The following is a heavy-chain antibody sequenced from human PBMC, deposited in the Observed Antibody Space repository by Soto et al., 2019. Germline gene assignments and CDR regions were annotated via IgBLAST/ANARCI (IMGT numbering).Heavy chain of an antibody. V-gene: IGHV3-11*01. Sequence: GGSLRLSCAASGFTFSDYYMSWIRQAPGKGLEWVSFISSGSSTIYYADSVKGRFTISRDNAKNSLDLQMNSLRAEDTAVYYCARVNYYDSSGSYDYWGQGPLVTVSS. CDR1: GFTFSDYY. D-gene: IGHD3-22*01. J-gene: IGHJ4*02. CDR3: ARVNYYDSSGSYDY. CDR2: ISSGSSTI.